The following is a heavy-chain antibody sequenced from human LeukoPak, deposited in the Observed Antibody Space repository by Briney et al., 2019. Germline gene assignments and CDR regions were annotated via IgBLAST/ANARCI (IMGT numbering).Heavy chain of an antibody. D-gene: IGHD2-15*01. V-gene: IGHV1-69*13. CDR3: ARDPGRYCSGGSCPYYFDY. Sequence: SVKVSCKASGYTFTSYYMHWVRQAPGQGLEWMGGIIPIFGTANYAQKFQGRVTITADESTSTAYMELSSLRSEDTAVYYCARDPGRYCSGGSCPYYFDYWGQGTLVTVSS. CDR1: GYTFTSYY. CDR2: IIPIFGTA. J-gene: IGHJ4*02.